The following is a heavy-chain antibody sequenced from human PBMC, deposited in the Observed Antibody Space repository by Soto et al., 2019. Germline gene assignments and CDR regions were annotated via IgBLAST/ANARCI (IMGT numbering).Heavy chain of an antibody. Sequence: QVQLVESGGGVVQPGRSLRLSCAASGFTFSNYGMHWVRQAPGKGLEWVIVISYDGNVAYYADSVKGRFTISRDNSKNTLYLQMNSRRTEDTAMYDCAKEGPITNWYFDYWGQGTLVTVSS. CDR3: AKEGPITNWYFDY. CDR2: ISYDGNVA. D-gene: IGHD1-1*01. J-gene: IGHJ4*02. V-gene: IGHV3-30*18. CDR1: GFTFSNYG.